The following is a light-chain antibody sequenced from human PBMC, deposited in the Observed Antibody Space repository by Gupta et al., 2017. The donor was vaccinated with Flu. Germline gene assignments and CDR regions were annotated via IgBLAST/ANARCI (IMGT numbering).Light chain of an antibody. V-gene: IGLV1-40*01. CDR1: SSNIGAGYD. CDR3: QSYDSSRSGWV. CDR2: GNS. Sequence: QSVLTQPPSVSGAPGQRVTISCTGSSSNIGAGYDVHWYQQLPGTAPKLLIYGNSNRHSGVPDRFSGSKSGTSASLAITGLQAEDEADYYCQSYDSSRSGWVFGGGTKLTVL. J-gene: IGLJ3*02.